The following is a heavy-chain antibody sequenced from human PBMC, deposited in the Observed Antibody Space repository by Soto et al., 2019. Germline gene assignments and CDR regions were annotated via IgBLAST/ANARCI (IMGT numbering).Heavy chain of an antibody. D-gene: IGHD3-9*01. V-gene: IGHV1-24*01. J-gene: IGHJ4*02. CDR2: FDPEDGET. Sequence: ASVKVSCKVSGYTLTELSMHWVRQAPGKGLEWIGGFDPEDGETIYAQKFQGRVTMTEDTSTDTAYMELSSLRSEDTAVYYCATPKYYDILTGSSGPFDYWGQGTLVTVSS. CDR3: ATPKYYDILTGSSGPFDY. CDR1: GYTLTELS.